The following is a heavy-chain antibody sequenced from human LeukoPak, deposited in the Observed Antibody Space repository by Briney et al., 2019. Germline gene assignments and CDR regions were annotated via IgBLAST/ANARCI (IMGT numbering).Heavy chain of an antibody. J-gene: IGHJ4*02. V-gene: IGHV3-74*01. CDR1: GFTFSSYW. CDR3: ATGGNYYNDY. D-gene: IGHD1-26*01. CDR2: INADGSST. Sequence: QPGGSLRLSCAASGFTFSSYWMHWVRQAPGKGLVWVSRINADGSSTSYADSLKGRFTTSRDNAKNTLYLQMNSLRAEDTAVYYCATGGNYYNDYWGQGTLVTVSS.